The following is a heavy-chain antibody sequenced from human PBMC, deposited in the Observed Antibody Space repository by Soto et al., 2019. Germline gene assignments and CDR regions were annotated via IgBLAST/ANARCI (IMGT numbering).Heavy chain of an antibody. CDR1: GFTFSSYA. Sequence: QVQLVESGGGVVQPGRSLRLSCAASGFTFSSYAMHWVRQAPGKGLEWVAVISYDGSNKYYADSVKGRFTISRDNSKNALYLQLNSLRAEDTAVYNCARGGSADAGWFDPWGQGTLVTVSS. CDR3: ARGGSADAGWFDP. J-gene: IGHJ5*02. V-gene: IGHV3-30-3*01. CDR2: ISYDGSNK. D-gene: IGHD6-25*01.